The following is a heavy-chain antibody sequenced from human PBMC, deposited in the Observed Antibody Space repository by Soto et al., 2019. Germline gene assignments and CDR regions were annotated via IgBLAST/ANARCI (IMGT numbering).Heavy chain of an antibody. CDR1: GGSISSYY. Sequence: QVQLQESGPGLVKPSETLSLTCTVSGGSISSYYWSWIRQPPGKGLEWIGYIYYSGSTNYNPSLKSRVTISVDTSKNQFSLKLSSVTAADTAVYYCAAFVLVPATTKGYLDYWGQGTLVTVSS. D-gene: IGHD2-2*01. CDR2: IYYSGST. V-gene: IGHV4-59*01. CDR3: AAFVLVPATTKGYLDY. J-gene: IGHJ4*02.